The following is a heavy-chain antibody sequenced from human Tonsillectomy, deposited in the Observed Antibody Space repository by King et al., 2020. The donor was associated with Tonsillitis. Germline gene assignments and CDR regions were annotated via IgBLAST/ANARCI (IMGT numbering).Heavy chain of an antibody. V-gene: IGHV4-39*01. J-gene: IGHJ1*01. Sequence: QLQESGPGLVKPSETLSLTCTVSGGPISSSSYYWGWIRQPPGKGLEWIGSFYYSGSTYYNPSLKSRVTISVDTSKNQFSLKLRSVTAADTAVYYCASADYDFWSGYTGYFQHWGQGTLVTVSS. CDR1: GGPISSSSYY. CDR2: FYYSGST. D-gene: IGHD3-3*01. CDR3: ASADYDFWSGYTGYFQH.